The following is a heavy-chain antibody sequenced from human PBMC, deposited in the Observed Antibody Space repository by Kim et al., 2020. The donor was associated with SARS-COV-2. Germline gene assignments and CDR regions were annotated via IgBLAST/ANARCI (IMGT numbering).Heavy chain of an antibody. CDR2: ISYDGSNK. CDR3: ARGGPGYYDILTGYIWFDP. V-gene: IGHV3-33*05. D-gene: IGHD3-9*01. J-gene: IGHJ5*02. CDR1: GFTFSSYG. Sequence: GGSLRLSCAASGFTFSSYGMHWVRQAPGKGLEWVAVISYDGSNKYYADSVKGRFTISRDNSKNTLYLQMNSLRAEDTAVYYCARGGPGYYDILTGYIWFDPWGQGTLVTGSS.